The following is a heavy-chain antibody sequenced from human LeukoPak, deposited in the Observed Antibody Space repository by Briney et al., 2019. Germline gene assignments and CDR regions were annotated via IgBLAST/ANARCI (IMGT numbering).Heavy chain of an antibody. J-gene: IGHJ4*02. CDR1: GGSISRTNW. D-gene: IGHD6-13*01. CDR3: ARGGSSWYGTHFDY. CDR2: INHSGST. V-gene: IGHV4-4*02. Sequence: SETLSLTCAVSGGSISRTNWWSWVRQPPGKGLEWIGEINHSGSTNYNPSLKSRVTISVDTSKNQFSLKLSSVTAADTAVYYCARGGSSWYGTHFDYWGQGTLVTVSS.